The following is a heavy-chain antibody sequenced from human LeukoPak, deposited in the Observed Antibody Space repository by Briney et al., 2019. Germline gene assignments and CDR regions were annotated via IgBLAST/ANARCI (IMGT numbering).Heavy chain of an antibody. D-gene: IGHD2-21*01. Sequence: GGSLRLSCAASGFTFSSYAMSWVRQAPGKGLEWVSAISGSGGSTYYADSVKGRFTISRDNSKNTLYLQMNSLRAEDTAVYYCAKDPYSTRAYNWFDPWGQGTLVTVCS. CDR2: ISGSGGST. J-gene: IGHJ5*02. V-gene: IGHV3-23*01. CDR3: AKDPYSTRAYNWFDP. CDR1: GFTFSSYA.